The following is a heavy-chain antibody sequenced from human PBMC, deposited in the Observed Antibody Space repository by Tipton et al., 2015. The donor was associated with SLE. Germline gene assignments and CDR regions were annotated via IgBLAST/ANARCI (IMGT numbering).Heavy chain of an antibody. CDR3: ARGRIAVALFDY. J-gene: IGHJ4*02. D-gene: IGHD6-19*01. Sequence: PGLVKPSETLSLTYTVSGGSVSSGSYYWSWIRQPPGKGLEWIGYIYYSGSTNYNPSLKSRVTISVDTPKNQFSLKLSSVTAADTAVYFCARGRIAVALFDYWGQGTLVTVSS. V-gene: IGHV4-61*01. CDR2: IYYSGST. CDR1: GGSVSSGSYY.